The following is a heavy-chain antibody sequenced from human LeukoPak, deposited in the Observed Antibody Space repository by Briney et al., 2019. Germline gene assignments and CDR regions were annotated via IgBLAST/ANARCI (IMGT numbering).Heavy chain of an antibody. CDR3: VKDKGPMVRGDGMDV. Sequence: PGRSLRLSCAVSGFTFDGHAMHWVRQAPGKGLEWVAGLSWNSGIIAYADSVKGRFTISRDNAKNSLYLQMNSLRPEDTAMYYCVKDKGPMVRGDGMDVWGQGTAVTASS. J-gene: IGHJ6*02. V-gene: IGHV3-9*01. CDR2: LSWNSGII. D-gene: IGHD3-10*01. CDR1: GFTFDGHA.